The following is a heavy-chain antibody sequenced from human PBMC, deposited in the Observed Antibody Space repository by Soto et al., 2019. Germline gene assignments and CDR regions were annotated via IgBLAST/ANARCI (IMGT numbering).Heavy chain of an antibody. Sequence: KGLEWVSAISGSGGSTYYADSVKGRFTISRDNSKNTLYLQMNSLRAEDTAVYYCAKDLYGDYGKPYYYYYGMDVWGQGTTVTVSS. CDR3: AKDLYGDYGKPYYYYYGMDV. J-gene: IGHJ6*02. V-gene: IGHV3-23*01. CDR2: ISGSGGST. D-gene: IGHD4-17*01.